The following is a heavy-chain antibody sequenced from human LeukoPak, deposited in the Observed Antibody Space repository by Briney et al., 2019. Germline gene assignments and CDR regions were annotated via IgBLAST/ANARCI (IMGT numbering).Heavy chain of an antibody. Sequence: GESLKISCKGSGYIFSSNWIGWVRQMPGKGLEWMGIIYPGDSDTRYSPSFQGQVTISADKSISTAYLQWSSLKASDTAMYYCARHGYSGYWGARYYYYMDVWGKGTTVTVSS. CDR1: GYIFSSNW. CDR2: IYPGDSDT. D-gene: IGHD5-12*01. CDR3: ARHGYSGYWGARYYYYMDV. J-gene: IGHJ6*03. V-gene: IGHV5-51*01.